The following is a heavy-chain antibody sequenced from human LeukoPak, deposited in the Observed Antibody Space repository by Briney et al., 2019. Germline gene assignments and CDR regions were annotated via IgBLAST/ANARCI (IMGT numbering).Heavy chain of an antibody. CDR2: INHSGST. CDR1: GGSFSGYY. D-gene: IGHD3-22*01. CDR3: ARGRNHYYDSSGYYSVYNWFDP. J-gene: IGHJ5*02. Sequence: SETLSLTCAVYGGSFSGYYWSWIRQPPGKGLEWIGEINHSGSTNYNPSLKSRVTISVDTSKNQFSLKLSSVTAADTAVYYCARGRNHYYDSSGYYSVYNWFDPWGQGTLVTVSS. V-gene: IGHV4-34*01.